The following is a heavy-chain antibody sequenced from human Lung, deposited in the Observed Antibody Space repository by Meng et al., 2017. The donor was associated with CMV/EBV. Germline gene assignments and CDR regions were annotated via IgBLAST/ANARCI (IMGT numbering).Heavy chain of an antibody. CDR3: ASFPPPGKQWLVTDY. CDR1: GGSISSSTV. V-gene: IGHV4-4*02. CDR2: IYHIGST. Sequence: QLQDAYPGPWMCSGNPSRLCPVAGGSISSSTVWRWVRQPPGKGLEWIGEIYHIGSTNYNPSLKSRVTISVDKSKNQFSLKLSSVTAADTAVYYCASFPPPGKQWLVTDYWGQGTLVTVSS. D-gene: IGHD6-19*01. J-gene: IGHJ4*02.